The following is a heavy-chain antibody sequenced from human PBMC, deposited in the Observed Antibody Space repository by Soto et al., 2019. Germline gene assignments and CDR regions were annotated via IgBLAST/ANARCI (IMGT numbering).Heavy chain of an antibody. D-gene: IGHD2-21*01. CDR1: GGTIVGCC. CDR3: MRKHNRAGSLDS. Sequence: SQTVSLTCSSSGGTIVGCCWSWIRQPPGKGLEWLAYIYYTGKTDQNPSLERRVSISLGTSKNQFSLNLRSVTAADTAAYYCMRKHNRAGSLDSWGPGILVTVS. V-gene: IGHV4-59*01. CDR2: IYYTGKT. J-gene: IGHJ4*02.